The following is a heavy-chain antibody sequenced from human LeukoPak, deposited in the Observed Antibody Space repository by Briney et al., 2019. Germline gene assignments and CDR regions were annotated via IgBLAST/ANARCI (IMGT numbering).Heavy chain of an antibody. CDR1: GGTFSSYA. CDR3: ARGLYYYDSSGYYYYYGMDV. V-gene: IGHV1-69*04. Sequence: AASVKVSCKASGGTFSSYAISWVRQTPGQGLEWMGRIIPILGIANYAQKFQGTVTITPDKSTSTAYMELSSLRSEDTAVYYCARGLYYYDSSGYYYYYGMDVGGQGTTVTVSS. CDR2: IIPILGIA. D-gene: IGHD3-22*01. J-gene: IGHJ6*02.